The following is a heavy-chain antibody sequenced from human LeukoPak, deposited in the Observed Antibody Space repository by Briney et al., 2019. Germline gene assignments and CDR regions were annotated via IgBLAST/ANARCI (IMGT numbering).Heavy chain of an antibody. D-gene: IGHD6-25*01. CDR1: GFTFSSYA. CDR2: ISYDGSNK. Sequence: GGSLRLSCAASGFTFSSYAMHWVRQAPGKGLEWVAVISYDGSNKYYADSVKGRFTISRDNSKNTLYLQMNSLRAEDTAVYYCARSSGYDYWGQGTLVTVSS. V-gene: IGHV3-30-3*01. J-gene: IGHJ4*02. CDR3: ARSSGYDY.